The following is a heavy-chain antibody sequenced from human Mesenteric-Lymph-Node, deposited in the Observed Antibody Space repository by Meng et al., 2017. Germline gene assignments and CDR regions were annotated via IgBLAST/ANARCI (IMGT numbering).Heavy chain of an antibody. CDR3: ARVDYSNYFSMGY. CDR1: GYTFTDYY. J-gene: IGHJ4*02. Sequence: QVQLGQAGAEVKKPGASMKVSCKASGYTFTDYYVHWVRQAPGQGPEWMGRINGDSGGTNYAQKLQGRVSMTRDTSINTAYMELSRLRSEDTAVYYCARVDYSNYFSMGYWGQGTLVTVSS. CDR2: INGDSGGT. D-gene: IGHD4-11*01. V-gene: IGHV1-2*06.